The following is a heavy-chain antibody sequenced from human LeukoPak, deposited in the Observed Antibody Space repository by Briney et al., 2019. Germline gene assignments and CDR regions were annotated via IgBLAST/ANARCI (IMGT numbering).Heavy chain of an antibody. CDR2: VSSDGSNT. CDR1: GFTFSSYW. Sequence: GGSLRLSCAASGFTFSSYWMHWVRQAPGKGLVWVSRVSSDGSNTVYADSVKGRFTISRDNAKNTVSLQMNSLRAEDTAVYYCARGRVGYYHDYWGQGTLVTVSS. J-gene: IGHJ4*02. CDR3: ARGRVGYYHDY. D-gene: IGHD3-22*01. V-gene: IGHV3-74*01.